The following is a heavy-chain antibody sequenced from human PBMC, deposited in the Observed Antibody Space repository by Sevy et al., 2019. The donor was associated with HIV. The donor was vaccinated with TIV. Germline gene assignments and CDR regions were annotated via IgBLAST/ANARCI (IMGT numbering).Heavy chain of an antibody. CDR1: GFTFTNAW. CDR2: IKSITNGGTT. CDR3: ATLYHFDP. Sequence: GGSLRLSCAASGFTFTNAWMNWVRQSPGKGLEWVGRIKSITNGGTTDYPAPVGGRFIISRDDSKNMLYLHMNRLQTEDTAVYYCATLYHFDPWGQGTLVTVSS. D-gene: IGHD2-2*01. J-gene: IGHJ5*02. V-gene: IGHV3-15*07.